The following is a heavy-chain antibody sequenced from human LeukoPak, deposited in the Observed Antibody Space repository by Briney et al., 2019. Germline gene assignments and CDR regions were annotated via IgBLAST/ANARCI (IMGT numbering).Heavy chain of an antibody. Sequence: GASVKVSCTASGYTFTSYDINWVRQATGQGLEWMGWMNPNSGNTGYAQKFQGRVTMTRNTSISTAYMELSSLRSEDTAVYYCARKNSNYDFWSGYSRNWFDPWGQGTLVTVSS. J-gene: IGHJ5*02. V-gene: IGHV1-8*01. CDR3: ARKNSNYDFWSGYSRNWFDP. D-gene: IGHD3-3*01. CDR1: GYTFTSYD. CDR2: MNPNSGNT.